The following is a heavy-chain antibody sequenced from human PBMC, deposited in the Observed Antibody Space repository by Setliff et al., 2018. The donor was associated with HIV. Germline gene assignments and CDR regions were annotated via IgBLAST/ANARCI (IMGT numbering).Heavy chain of an antibody. J-gene: IGHJ4*02. V-gene: IGHV3-74*01. CDR3: ARGGNWNPPPGF. CDR1: GFTFSSYW. CDR2: ITSDGSTT. Sequence: GSLRLSCAASGFTFSSYWMHWVRQAPGQGLVWVSRITSDGSTTAYADSVKGRFTISRDNTRNTLYLQMNSLRAEDTAVYYCARGGNWNPPPGFWGQGTLVTVSS. D-gene: IGHD1-20*01.